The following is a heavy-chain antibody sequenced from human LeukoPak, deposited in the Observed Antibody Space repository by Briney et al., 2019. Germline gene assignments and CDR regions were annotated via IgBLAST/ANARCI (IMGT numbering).Heavy chain of an antibody. CDR1: GDSVSSNSAA. D-gene: IGHD6-19*01. CDR2: TYYRSKWYN. CDR3: ASALRTSGWYGYNWFDP. V-gene: IGHV6-1*01. J-gene: IGHJ5*02. Sequence: SQTLSLTCAISGDSVSSNSAARNWIRQSPSRGLEWLGRTYYRSKWYNDYAVSVKSRITINPDTSKNQFSLHLNSVTPDDTAVYYCASALRTSGWYGYNWFDPWGQGTLVIVSS.